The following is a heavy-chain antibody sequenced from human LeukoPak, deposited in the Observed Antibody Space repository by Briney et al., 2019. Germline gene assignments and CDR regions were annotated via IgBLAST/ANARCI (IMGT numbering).Heavy chain of an antibody. J-gene: IGHJ4*02. D-gene: IGHD3-10*01. CDR3: ARAPVTYYYGSGSHRFDY. CDR2: IYYSGST. Sequence: SETLSLTCTVSGGSISSSSYYWGWIRQPPGKGLEWIGRIYYSGSTYYNPSLKSRVTISVDTSKNQFSLKLSSVTAADTAVYYCARAPVTYYYGSGSHRFDYWGQGTLVTVSS. V-gene: IGHV4-39*07. CDR1: GGSISSSSYY.